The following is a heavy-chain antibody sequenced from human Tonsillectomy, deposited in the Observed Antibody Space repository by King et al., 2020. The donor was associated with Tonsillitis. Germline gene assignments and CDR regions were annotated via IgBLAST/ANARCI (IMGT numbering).Heavy chain of an antibody. CDR3: ARGLWFGELLGY. J-gene: IGHJ4*02. V-gene: IGHV4-38-2*02. Sequence: QLQESGPGLVKPSETLSLTCTVSGYSISSGYYWGWIRQPPGKGLEWIGSIYHSGSTYYNPSLKSRVTISVDKSKNQFSLKLNSVTAADTAVYYCARGLWFGELLGYWGQGTLVTVSS. CDR2: IYHSGST. D-gene: IGHD3-10*01. CDR1: GYSISSGYY.